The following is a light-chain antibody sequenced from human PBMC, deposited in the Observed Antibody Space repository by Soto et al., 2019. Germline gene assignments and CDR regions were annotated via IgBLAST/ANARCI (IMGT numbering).Light chain of an antibody. Sequence: QSVLTQPPSASGSPGQSVTISFTGTSSDIGAYIYVSWYQQHPGKAPKLMISEVSRRPSGVPERFSGPKSGNTASLTVSGLQADDEAHYYCSSYAGSNNFVFGTGTKVTVL. CDR3: SSYAGSNNFV. CDR2: EVS. CDR1: SSDIGAYIY. J-gene: IGLJ1*01. V-gene: IGLV2-8*01.